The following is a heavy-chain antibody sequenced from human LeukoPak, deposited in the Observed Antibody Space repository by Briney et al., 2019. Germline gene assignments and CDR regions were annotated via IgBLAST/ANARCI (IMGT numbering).Heavy chain of an antibody. CDR1: GFTFSNAW. D-gene: IGHD3-10*01. CDR3: ATYNYGSYFYGSIRY. J-gene: IGHJ4*02. V-gene: IGHV3-15*01. Sequence: PGGSLRLSCAASGFTFSNAWMSWVRQAPGKGLEWVGRIKSKTDGGTTDYTAPVNGRFTISRDDSINTLYLQMNTLKAEDTAVYCCATYNYGSYFYGSIRYWGQGTLVTVSS. CDR2: IKSKTDGGTT.